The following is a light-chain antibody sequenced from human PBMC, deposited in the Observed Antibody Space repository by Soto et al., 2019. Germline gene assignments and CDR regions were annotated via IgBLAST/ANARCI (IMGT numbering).Light chain of an antibody. V-gene: IGKV3-15*01. CDR2: GAS. CDR3: QQRGEWPPGAT. J-gene: IGKJ5*01. Sequence: EIVMTQAPATLSVSPGERGTLSCRASQSVSNSLAWYQQKPGQAPRLLIYGASTRATGIPARFSGSGSGTEFTLTISSLQSEDFAVYYCQQRGEWPPGATFGQGTRLEIK. CDR1: QSVSNS.